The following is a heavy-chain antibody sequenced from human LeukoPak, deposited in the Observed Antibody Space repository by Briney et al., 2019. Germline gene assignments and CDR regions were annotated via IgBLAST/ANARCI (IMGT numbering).Heavy chain of an antibody. J-gene: IGHJ4*02. CDR2: TYGDGST. V-gene: IGHV3-53*01. CDR1: GFSVSRNH. CDR3: ASGSNRVFDY. Sequence: GGSLRLSCAASGFSVSRNHMSWVRQAPGKGLEWVSMTYGDGSTNYADSVKGRLTISRDNSKNTLYLQINSLRVEDTAVYYCASGSNRVFDYWGQGTLVTVSS. D-gene: IGHD1-1*01.